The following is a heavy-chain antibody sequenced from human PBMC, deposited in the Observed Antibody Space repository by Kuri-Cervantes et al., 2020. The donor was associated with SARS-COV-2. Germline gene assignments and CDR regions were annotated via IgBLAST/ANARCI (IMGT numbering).Heavy chain of an antibody. J-gene: IGHJ3*02. D-gene: IGHD2-15*01. Sequence: GESLKISCAASGFTFSSYSMNWVRQAPGKGLEWVSYISSSSSTIYYADSVKGRFTISRDNAKNSLYLQMNSLRDEDTAVYYCARMDCSGGSCRRGAFDIWGQGTMVTVSS. CDR3: ARMDCSGGSCRRGAFDI. CDR2: ISSSSSTI. V-gene: IGHV3-48*02. CDR1: GFTFSSYS.